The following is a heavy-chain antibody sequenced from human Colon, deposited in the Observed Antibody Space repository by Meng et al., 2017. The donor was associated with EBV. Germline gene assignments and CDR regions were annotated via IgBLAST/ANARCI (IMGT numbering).Heavy chain of an antibody. J-gene: IGHJ4*02. Sequence: QVQLQESGPGLVKPSQTLPLPCTCSGGSVSSGGYYWTWIRQHPGKGLEWFGHIYYSGSTFYNPSLKRRVIISIDTSKNQFSLNLRSVTAADTAVYYCARVSSGWDYFDYWGQGTLVTVSS. CDR1: GGSVSSGGYY. D-gene: IGHD6-19*01. CDR3: ARVSSGWDYFDY. CDR2: IYYSGST. V-gene: IGHV4-31*03.